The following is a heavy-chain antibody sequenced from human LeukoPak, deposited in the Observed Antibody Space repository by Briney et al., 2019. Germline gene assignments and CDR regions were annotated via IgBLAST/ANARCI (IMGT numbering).Heavy chain of an antibody. CDR2: IYYSGST. V-gene: IGHV4-39*07. CDR1: GGSISSSSYY. D-gene: IGHD3-22*01. CDR3: ARPYYYDSRIDP. Sequence: SETLSLTCTVSGGSISSSSYYWGWIRRPPGKGLEWIGSIYYSGSTYYNPSLKSRATMSADTSKNQLSLKLSSVTAADTAVYYCARPYYYDSRIDPWGQGILVTVSS. J-gene: IGHJ5*02.